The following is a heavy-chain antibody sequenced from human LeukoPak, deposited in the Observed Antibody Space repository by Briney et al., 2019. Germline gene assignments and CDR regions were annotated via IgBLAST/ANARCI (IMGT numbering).Heavy chain of an antibody. CDR2: IYYSGST. V-gene: IGHV4-59*06. CDR3: ARDWRYCSGGSCYFYGMDV. CDR1: GGSISSYY. Sequence: PSATLSLTCTVPGGSISSYYWRWIRQPPGKAPEWIGYIYYSGSTSYNPSLKSRVTISVDTSKNQFSLKLSSVTAADTAVYYCARDWRYCSGGSCYFYGMDVWGQGTTVTVSS. D-gene: IGHD2-15*01. J-gene: IGHJ6*02.